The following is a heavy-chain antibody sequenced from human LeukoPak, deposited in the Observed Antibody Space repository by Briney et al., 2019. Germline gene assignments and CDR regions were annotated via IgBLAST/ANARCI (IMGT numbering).Heavy chain of an antibody. CDR3: STTGYQKPIDT. Sequence: GGSLRLSCTAPGLTVSSNYMTWVRQAPGKGLEWVSIVYSSVTTYYADSVKGRFTTSRQNSTNTMYLQFNSTTTEQTAVYCCSTTGYQKPIDTWGQGKLATVSP. CDR2: VYSSVTT. D-gene: IGHD3-9*01. J-gene: IGHJ5*02. V-gene: IGHV3-66*02. CDR1: GLTVSSNY.